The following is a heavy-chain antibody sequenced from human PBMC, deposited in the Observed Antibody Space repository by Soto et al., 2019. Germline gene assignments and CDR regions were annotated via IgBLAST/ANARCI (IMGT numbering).Heavy chain of an antibody. V-gene: IGHV1-2*02. Sequence: ASVKVSCKASGYTFTGYYMHWVRQAPGQGLEWMGWINPNSGGTNYAQKFQGRVTMTRDTSISTAYMELSRLRSDDTAVYYCARDYPYYYDSSGYFDFWGQGTLVTVSS. D-gene: IGHD3-22*01. CDR2: INPNSGGT. CDR3: ARDYPYYYDSSGYFDF. J-gene: IGHJ5*01. CDR1: GYTFTGYY.